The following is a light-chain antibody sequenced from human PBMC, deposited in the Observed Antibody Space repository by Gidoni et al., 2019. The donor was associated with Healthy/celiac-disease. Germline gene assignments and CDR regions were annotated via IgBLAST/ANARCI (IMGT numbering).Light chain of an antibody. CDR1: QSFSSSY. CDR3: QQYGSSPPLT. J-gene: IGKJ4*01. V-gene: IGKV3-20*01. CDR2: VAS. Sequence: EIVLPHSLRTLSLSPGERATLSCRASQSFSSSYLAWYQQKPGPAPRLLIYVASSRATRIPDRFSGSGSGTDFTLTISRLEPEDFAVYYCQQYGSSPPLTFGGGTKVEIK.